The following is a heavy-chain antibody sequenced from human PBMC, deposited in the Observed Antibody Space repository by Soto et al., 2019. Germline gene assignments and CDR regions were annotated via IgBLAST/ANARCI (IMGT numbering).Heavy chain of an antibody. Sequence: QVQLVQSGAEVKEPGASVKVSCQASGYTFTSYGITWVRQAPGQGLEWVGWITGYNGNTNHAQRLQDRVTLTTDTSTNTAYMELRSLRSDDTAVYYXARDRGDYDYWGQGTLVTVSS. CDR2: ITGYNGNT. D-gene: IGHD4-17*01. CDR3: ARDRGDYDY. J-gene: IGHJ4*02. V-gene: IGHV1-18*01. CDR1: GYTFTSYG.